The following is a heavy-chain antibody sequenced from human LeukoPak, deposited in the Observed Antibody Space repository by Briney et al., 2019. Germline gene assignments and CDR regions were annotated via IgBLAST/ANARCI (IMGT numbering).Heavy chain of an antibody. D-gene: IGHD2-2*01. Sequence: SQTLSLTCTVSGGSISSGDYYWSWIRQPPGKGLEWIGYTYYSGSTYYNPSLKSRVTISVDTSKNQFSLKLSSVTAADTAVYYCARAIGYCSSTSCYGGWFDPWGQGTLVTVSS. V-gene: IGHV4-30-4*01. CDR2: TYYSGST. J-gene: IGHJ5*02. CDR3: ARAIGYCSSTSCYGGWFDP. CDR1: GGSISSGDYY.